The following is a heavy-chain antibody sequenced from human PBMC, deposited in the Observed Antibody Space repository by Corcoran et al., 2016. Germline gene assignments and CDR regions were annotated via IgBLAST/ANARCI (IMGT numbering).Heavy chain of an antibody. CDR2: IYPGDSDT. Sequence: EVQLVQSGAEVKKPGESLKISCKGSGYSFTSYWIGWVRQMPGKGLEWMGIIYPGDSDTRYSPSFHGQVTISAEKSISTAYLQWSSLKASDTAMYYCARQRGGYCSGGSCYRTAEYFQHWGQGTLVTVSS. CDR3: ARQRGGYCSGGSCYRTAEYFQH. CDR1: GYSFTSYW. V-gene: IGHV5-51*01. J-gene: IGHJ1*01. D-gene: IGHD2-15*01.